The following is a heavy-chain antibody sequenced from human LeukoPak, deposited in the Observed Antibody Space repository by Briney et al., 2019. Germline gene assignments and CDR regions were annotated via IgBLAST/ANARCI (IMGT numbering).Heavy chain of an antibody. CDR1: GYTFTGYF. D-gene: IGHD3-22*01. J-gene: IGHJ6*02. CDR2: INPNSGGT. Sequence: ASVKVSCKASGYTFTGYFMHWVRQAPGQGPEWMGWINPNSGGTNYAQKFQGRVTMTRDTSINTTYMELSRLKSDDTAVYYCARGYYDSGGYYYYYYGMDVWGQGTTVTVSS. V-gene: IGHV1-2*02. CDR3: ARGYYDSGGYYYYYYGMDV.